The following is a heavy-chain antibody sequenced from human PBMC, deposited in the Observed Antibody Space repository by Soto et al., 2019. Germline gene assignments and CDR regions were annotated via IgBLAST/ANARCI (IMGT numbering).Heavy chain of an antibody. D-gene: IGHD2-2*01. CDR2: ISSSSSYI. CDR3: ARDHCSSTSCYSP. Sequence: EVQLVESGGGLVKPGGSLRLSCAASGFSFSSYSMNWVRQAPGKGLEWVSSISSSSSYIYYADSVKGRFTISRDNAKNSLYLQMNSLRAEDTAVYYGARDHCSSTSCYSPWGQGTLVTVSS. CDR1: GFSFSSYS. V-gene: IGHV3-21*01. J-gene: IGHJ4*02.